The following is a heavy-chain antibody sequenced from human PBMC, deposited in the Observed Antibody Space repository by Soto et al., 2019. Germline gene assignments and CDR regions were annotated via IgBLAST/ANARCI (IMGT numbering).Heavy chain of an antibody. J-gene: IGHJ4*02. V-gene: IGHV2-70*01. D-gene: IGHD2-2*02. CDR1: GFSLSTSGMC. CDR3: ARAARHCSSTSCYTPFDY. CDR2: IDWDDDK. Sequence: GSGPTLVNPTQTLTLTCTFSGFSLSTSGMCVSWIRQPPGKALEWLALIDWDDDKYYSTSLKTRLTISKDTSKNQVVLTMTNMDPVDTATYYCARAARHCSSTSCYTPFDYWGQGTLVTVSS.